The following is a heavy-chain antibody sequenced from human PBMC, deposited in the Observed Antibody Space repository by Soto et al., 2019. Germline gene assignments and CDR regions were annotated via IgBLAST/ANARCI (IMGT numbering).Heavy chain of an antibody. V-gene: IGHV1-3*01. D-gene: IGHD4-17*01. Sequence: QVQLVQSGAEVKSPGASVKVSCKASGYDFIGHSMHWVRQAPGRGPEWLGWVAGVNGDTKYSEAFQGRVTLTRDTSATTGYMELASLRSEDTAVYYCARGIRWSGAGVYGMDYFDSWGQGTLVNVSS. CDR2: VAGVNGDT. J-gene: IGHJ4*02. CDR1: GYDFIGHS. CDR3: ARGIRWSGAGVYGMDYFDS.